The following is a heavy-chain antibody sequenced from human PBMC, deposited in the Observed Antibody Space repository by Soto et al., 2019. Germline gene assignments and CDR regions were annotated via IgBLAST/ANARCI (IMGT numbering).Heavy chain of an antibody. CDR1: GYTFTSYA. D-gene: IGHD2-2*01. CDR3: ARVLVPAAILPFDP. J-gene: IGHJ5*02. CDR2: INAGNGKT. V-gene: IGHV1-3*01. Sequence: AASVKVSCKASGYTFTSYAIHWVRQAPGQRLEWMAWINAGNGKTQYSQKFQGRVTITRDTSASTAYMELSSLRSEDTAVYYCARVLVPAAILPFDPWGQGTLVTVSS.